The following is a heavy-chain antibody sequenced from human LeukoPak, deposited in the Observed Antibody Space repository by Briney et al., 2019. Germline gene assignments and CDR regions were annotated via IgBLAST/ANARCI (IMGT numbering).Heavy chain of an antibody. D-gene: IGHD6-19*01. Sequence: GGSLRLSCAGSGFTFSRYNMNWFRQAPGKGLERVSSISSRSSYIFYADSVKGRFTISRDNAKNSLYLQMNSLGAEDTAVYYCARDAQWLVPEGYYYYMDVWGKGTTVAVS. V-gene: IGHV3-21*01. CDR1: GFTFSRYN. CDR2: ISSRSSYI. CDR3: ARDAQWLVPEGYYYYMDV. J-gene: IGHJ6*03.